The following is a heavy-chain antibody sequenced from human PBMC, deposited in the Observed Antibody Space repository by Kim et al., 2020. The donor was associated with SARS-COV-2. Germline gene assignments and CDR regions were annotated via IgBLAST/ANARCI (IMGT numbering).Heavy chain of an antibody. CDR1: GFTFSSYG. D-gene: IGHD6-19*01. Sequence: GGSPRLSCAASGFTFSSYGMHWVRQAPGKGLEWVAVISYDGSNKYYADSVKGRFTISRDNSKNTLYLQMNSLRAEDTAVYYCARGGSSGWCFDYWGQGTLVTVSS. V-gene: IGHV3-33*05. CDR2: ISYDGSNK. CDR3: ARGGSSGWCFDY. J-gene: IGHJ4*02.